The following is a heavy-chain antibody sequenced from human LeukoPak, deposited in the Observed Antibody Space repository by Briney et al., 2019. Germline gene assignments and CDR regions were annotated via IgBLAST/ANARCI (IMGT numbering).Heavy chain of an antibody. J-gene: IGHJ6*03. Sequence: KTGGSLRLSCAASGFTFSDYYMSWIRQAPGKGLEWVSYISSSGSTIYYADSVKGRFTISRDNAKNSLYLQMNSLRAEDTAVYYCARAYYDILTGYYYYYYYYMDVWGKGTTVTVSS. CDR2: ISSSGSTI. CDR1: GFTFSDYY. CDR3: ARAYYDILTGYYYYYYYYMDV. D-gene: IGHD3-9*01. V-gene: IGHV3-11*04.